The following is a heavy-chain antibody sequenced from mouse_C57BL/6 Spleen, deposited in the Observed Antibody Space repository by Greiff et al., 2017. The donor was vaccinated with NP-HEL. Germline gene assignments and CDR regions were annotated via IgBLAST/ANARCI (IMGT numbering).Heavy chain of an antibody. D-gene: IGHD1-1*01. Sequence: EVQLQQSGPELVKPGASVKISCKASGYTFTDYYMNWVKQSHGKSLEWIGDINPNNGGTSYNQKFKGKATLTVDKSSSTAYMELSSLTSEDSAVYYCARGSIYGNSRMDYWGQGTSVTVSS. CDR3: ARGSIYGNSRMDY. V-gene: IGHV1-26*01. CDR1: GYTFTDYY. CDR2: INPNNGGT. J-gene: IGHJ4*01.